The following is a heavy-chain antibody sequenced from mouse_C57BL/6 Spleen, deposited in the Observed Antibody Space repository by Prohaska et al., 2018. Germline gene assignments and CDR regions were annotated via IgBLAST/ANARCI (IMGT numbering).Heavy chain of an antibody. J-gene: IGHJ2*01. V-gene: IGHV14-2*01. D-gene: IGHD3-3*01. CDR1: GFNITDYY. Sequence: KPGASVKLSCTASGFNITDYYMHWVKQRTEHGLEWIGRIDPEDGETKYAPKFQGKATITADTSSNTAYLQLSSLTSEDTAVYYCASPLGGYWGQGTTLAVSS. CDR2: IDPEDGET. CDR3: ASPLGGY.